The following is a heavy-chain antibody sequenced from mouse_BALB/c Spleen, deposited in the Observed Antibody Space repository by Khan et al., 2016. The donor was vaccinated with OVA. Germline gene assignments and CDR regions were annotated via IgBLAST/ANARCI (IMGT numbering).Heavy chain of an antibody. CDR2: ISYSCNT. J-gene: IGHJ2*01. V-gene: IGHV3-2*02. Sequence: EVHLQESGPGLVKPSQSLSLTCTVTGYSITSDYAWNWIRQFPGNKLEWMGYISYSCNTKYNPSLKSRISITRDTSKNQFFLQLNFVTIEDTATYYCARIQGGDFDYWGQGTTLTVSS. D-gene: IGHD3-2*02. CDR3: ARIQGGDFDY. CDR1: GYSITSDYA.